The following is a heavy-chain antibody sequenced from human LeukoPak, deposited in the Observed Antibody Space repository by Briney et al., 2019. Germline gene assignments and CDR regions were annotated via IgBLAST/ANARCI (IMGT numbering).Heavy chain of an antibody. V-gene: IGHV1-8*02. CDR3: ARAPMGAAALY. CDR1: GYTFTSYY. D-gene: IGHD6-13*01. CDR2: MNPVSGNA. J-gene: IGHJ4*02. Sequence: GASVKVSCKASGYTFTSYYMHWVRQVPGQGLEWMGWMNPVSGNAGSAQKFQGRVTLTRDTSISTAYMELSSLRSDDTAFYYCARAPMGAAALYWGQGTLVTVSS.